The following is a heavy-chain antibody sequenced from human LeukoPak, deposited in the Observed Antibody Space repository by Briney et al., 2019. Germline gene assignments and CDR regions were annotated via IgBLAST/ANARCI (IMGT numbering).Heavy chain of an antibody. Sequence: PGGSLRLSCAASGFTFSTYWMHWVGQVPGKGLVWVSCVNSYGTTTTYADSVRGRFTISRDNAKNTMYLQMNSLRAEDTAVYYCLRDGDGDYPIYYWGQGTLVTVSS. CDR2: VNSYGTTT. CDR3: LRDGDGDYPIYY. V-gene: IGHV3-74*01. CDR1: GFTFSTYW. D-gene: IGHD4-17*01. J-gene: IGHJ4*02.